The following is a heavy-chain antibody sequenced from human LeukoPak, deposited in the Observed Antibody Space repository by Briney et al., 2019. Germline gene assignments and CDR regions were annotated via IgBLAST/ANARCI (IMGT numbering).Heavy chain of an antibody. CDR2: INHSGST. CDR3: AREAWYCSSTSCYVGIDY. Sequence: SETLSLTCAVCGGSFSGYYWSWIRQPPGKGLEWIGEINHSGSTNYNPSLKSRVTISVDTSKNQFSLKLSSVTAADTAVYYCAREAWYCSSTSCYVGIDYWGQGTLVTASS. J-gene: IGHJ4*02. V-gene: IGHV4-34*01. D-gene: IGHD2-2*01. CDR1: GGSFSGYY.